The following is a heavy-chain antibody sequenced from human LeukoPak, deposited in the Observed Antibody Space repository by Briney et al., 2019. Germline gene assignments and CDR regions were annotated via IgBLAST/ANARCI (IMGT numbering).Heavy chain of an antibody. CDR3: ASSVRSYGYDAFDI. Sequence: GGSLRLSCAASGFTFSSYWMSWVRQAPGKGLEWVANIKQDGCEKYYVDPVKGRFTISRDNAKNSLYLQMNSLRAEDTAVYYCASSVRSYGYDAFDIWGQGTMVTVSS. V-gene: IGHV3-7*01. CDR2: IKQDGCEK. D-gene: IGHD5-18*01. CDR1: GFTFSSYW. J-gene: IGHJ3*02.